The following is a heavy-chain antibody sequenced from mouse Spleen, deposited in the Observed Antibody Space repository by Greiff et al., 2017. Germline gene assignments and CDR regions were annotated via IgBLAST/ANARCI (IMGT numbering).Heavy chain of an antibody. J-gene: IGHJ2*01. D-gene: IGHD6-1*01. V-gene: IGHV14-4*01. CDR2: IDPENGDT. CDR3: TTPPASYFDY. CDR1: GFNIKDDY. Sequence: EVQLQQSGAELVRPGASVKLSCTASGFNIKDDYMHWVKQRPEQGLEWIGWIDPENGDTEYASKFQGKATITADTSSNTAYLQLSSLTSEDTAVYYCTTPPASYFDYWGQGTTLTVSS.